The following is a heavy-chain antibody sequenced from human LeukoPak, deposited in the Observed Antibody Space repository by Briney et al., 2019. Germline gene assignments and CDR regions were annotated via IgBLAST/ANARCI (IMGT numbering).Heavy chain of an antibody. D-gene: IGHD6-6*01. V-gene: IGHV1-8*01. CDR2: MNPNSDNT. J-gene: IGHJ3*01. Sequence: GASVKVSCKASGYTFTSYDINWVRQATGQGLEWMGWMNPNSDNTAYAQKFQGRVTMTRNTSISTAYMELSSLRSEDTAVYYCARSSYSSSSSVWGQGTMVTVSS. CDR1: GYTFTSYD. CDR3: ARSSYSSSSSV.